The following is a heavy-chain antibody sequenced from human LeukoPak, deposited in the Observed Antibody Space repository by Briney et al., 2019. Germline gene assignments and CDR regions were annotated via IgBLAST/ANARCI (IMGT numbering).Heavy chain of an antibody. D-gene: IGHD2-2*03. CDR1: GYTFTSYY. J-gene: IGHJ4*02. CDR3: ARAIPAGYCSGSNCYALDS. CDR2: IIPIFDIA. V-gene: IGHV1-69*13. Sequence: SVKVSCKASGYTFTSYYMHWVRQAPGQGLEWVGGIIPIFDIANYAQNFQGRLTITADEATTTVFMELSTLRSDDTAVYYCARAIPAGYCSGSNCYALDSWGQGTLVTVSS.